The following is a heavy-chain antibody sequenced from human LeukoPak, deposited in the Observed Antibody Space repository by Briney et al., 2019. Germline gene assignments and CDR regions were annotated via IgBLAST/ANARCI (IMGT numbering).Heavy chain of an antibody. CDR2: IYYSGST. CDR3: ARDLENTDILTGYLKSATLTAAFDI. J-gene: IGHJ3*02. D-gene: IGHD3-9*01. Sequence: MTSETLSLTCTVSGGSISRTTYYWGWIRQPPGKGLEWIGSIYYSGSTYDNASLKSRVTISVDTSKNQFSLKLGSVTAADTAVYYCARDLENTDILTGYLKSATLTAAFDIWGQGTMVTVSS. V-gene: IGHV4-39*01. CDR1: GGSISRTTYY.